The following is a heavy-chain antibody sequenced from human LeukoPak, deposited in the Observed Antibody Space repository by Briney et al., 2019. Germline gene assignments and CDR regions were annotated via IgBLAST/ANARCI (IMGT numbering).Heavy chain of an antibody. Sequence: GGSLRLSCAASGFTFSSYWMHWVRQAPGKGLEWVSAISGSGGSTYYADSVKGRFTISRDNSKNTLYLQMNSLRAEDTAVYYCAKEPLPPYDFWSGYWDYWGQGTLVTVSS. V-gene: IGHV3-23*01. CDR2: ISGSGGST. CDR1: GFTFSSYW. J-gene: IGHJ4*02. CDR3: AKEPLPPYDFWSGYWDY. D-gene: IGHD3-3*01.